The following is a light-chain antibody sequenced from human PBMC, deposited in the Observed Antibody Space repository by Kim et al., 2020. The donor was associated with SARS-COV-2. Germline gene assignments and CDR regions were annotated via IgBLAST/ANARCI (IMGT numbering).Light chain of an antibody. CDR2: GAS. CDR3: QQSYSTPRT. V-gene: IGKV1-39*01. CDR1: RTISNY. J-gene: IGKJ2*01. Sequence: SASVGDRVTITCRASRTISNYLNWYQQKPGKAPKLLIFGASNLQNGVPSRFSGSGSGTDFTLTVTSLQPEDLAIYFCQQSYSTPRTFGQGTKLEI.